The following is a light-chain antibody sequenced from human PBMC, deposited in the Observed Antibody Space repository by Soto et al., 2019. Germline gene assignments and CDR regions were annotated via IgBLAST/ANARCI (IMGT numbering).Light chain of an antibody. Sequence: EIVMTQSPATLSVSPWERATLSCRASQSVSSNLAWYQQKPGQAPRLLIYGASTRATGIPARFSGSGSGTEFTLTISSLQSEDFAVYYCQHFGSSLTFGGGTKVDI. CDR1: QSVSSN. CDR3: QHFGSSLT. J-gene: IGKJ4*01. CDR2: GAS. V-gene: IGKV3-15*01.